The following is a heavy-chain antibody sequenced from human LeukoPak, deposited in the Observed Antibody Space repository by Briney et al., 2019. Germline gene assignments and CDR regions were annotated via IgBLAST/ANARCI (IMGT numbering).Heavy chain of an antibody. J-gene: IGHJ4*02. CDR2: ISSSSSYI. Sequence: GGSLRLSCVASGFTFSSYAMNWVRQAPGKGLEWVSSISSSSSYIYYADSVKGRFTISRDNAKNSLYLQMNSLRAEDTAVYYCARDSPYYYDSSGVSDYWGQGTLVTVSS. CDR1: GFTFSSYA. D-gene: IGHD3-22*01. CDR3: ARDSPYYYDSSGVSDY. V-gene: IGHV3-21*01.